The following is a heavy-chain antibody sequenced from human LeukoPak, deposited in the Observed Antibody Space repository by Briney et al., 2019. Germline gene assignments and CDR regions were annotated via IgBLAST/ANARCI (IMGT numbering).Heavy chain of an antibody. CDR2: MSSAGATT. CDR3: ARGSGFGV. J-gene: IGHJ4*02. Sequence: RGSLRLSCAASRFALSTYWVHRVRQVRGQGLVRSSGMSSAGATTHYAVSVLGRFTISRDNAKNTLYLQMNSLRVEDTAVYYCARGSGFGVWGQGTLVTVSS. CDR1: RFALSTYW. D-gene: IGHD3-9*01. V-gene: IGHV3-74*01.